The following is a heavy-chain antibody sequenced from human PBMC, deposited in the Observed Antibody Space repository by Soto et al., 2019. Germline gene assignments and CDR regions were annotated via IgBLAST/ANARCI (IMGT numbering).Heavy chain of an antibody. CDR2: ISYDGTYK. Sequence: GGSLRLSCAASGFTFNTFAMHWVRQAPGKGLEWVAFISYDGTYKYYADSVRGRFTVYRDNSKSTLFLQMNSLKFEDTAVYVCANEVDVAFSALQYGMDVWGQGTTVTVSS. J-gene: IGHJ6*02. V-gene: IGHV3-30*14. CDR3: ANEVDVAFSALQYGMDV. D-gene: IGHD5-12*01. CDR1: GFTFNTFA.